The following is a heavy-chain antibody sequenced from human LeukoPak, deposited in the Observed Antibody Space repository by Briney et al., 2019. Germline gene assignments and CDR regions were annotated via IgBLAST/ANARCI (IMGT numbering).Heavy chain of an antibody. Sequence: GGSLRLSCAASGFSFSSYGMHWVRQAPGKGLEWVAFIRYDGSKKYYADSVKGRFTISRDNSKNTLYLQMNSLRAEDTAVYYCARDRKGYYLDYWGQGTLVTVSS. CDR1: GFSFSSYG. CDR2: IRYDGSKK. CDR3: ARDRKGYYLDY. D-gene: IGHD3-22*01. V-gene: IGHV3-30*02. J-gene: IGHJ4*02.